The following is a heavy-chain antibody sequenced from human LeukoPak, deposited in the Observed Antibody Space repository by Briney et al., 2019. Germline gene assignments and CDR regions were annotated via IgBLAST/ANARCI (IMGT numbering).Heavy chain of an antibody. Sequence: ASETLSLTCTVSGGSISSGGHYWSWIRQPAGKGLEYLGRIYSTGSTNYNPSLKSRVTISVDTSKNQFSLKLSSVTAADTAVYYCARVKVEQLVDYYYMDVWGKGTTVTVSS. V-gene: IGHV4-61*02. J-gene: IGHJ6*03. CDR2: IYSTGST. CDR1: GGSISSGGHY. D-gene: IGHD6-6*01. CDR3: ARVKVEQLVDYYYMDV.